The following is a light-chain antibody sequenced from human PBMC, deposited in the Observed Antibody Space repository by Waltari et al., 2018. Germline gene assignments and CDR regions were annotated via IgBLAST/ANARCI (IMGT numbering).Light chain of an antibody. J-gene: IGKJ2*01. CDR3: QQYGSSQYT. CDR2: AAS. CDR1: QSVSSSY. Sequence: EIVSTQSPGTLSLSPGERATLSCRASQSVSSSYLAWYQQKPGQAPRILIYAASSRATGIPDRFSASGSGTDFTLTISRLEPEDFAVYYCQQYGSSQYTFGQGTNLEIK. V-gene: IGKV3-20*01.